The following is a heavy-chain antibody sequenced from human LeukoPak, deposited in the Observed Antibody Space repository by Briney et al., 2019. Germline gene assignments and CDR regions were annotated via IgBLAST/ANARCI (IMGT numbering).Heavy chain of an antibody. V-gene: IGHV3-48*03. Sequence: GGSLRLSCAASGFTFSNYEMNWVRQAPGKGLDWVSYITGTGSTISYADSVRGRFTISRDKAKKSLYLQMNSLRAEDTAVYYWARGLTYYDILTGFHDRLDYFDYWGQGTLVTVSS. J-gene: IGHJ4*02. CDR3: ARGLTYYDILTGFHDRLDYFDY. D-gene: IGHD3-9*01. CDR1: GFTFSNYE. CDR2: ITGTGSTI.